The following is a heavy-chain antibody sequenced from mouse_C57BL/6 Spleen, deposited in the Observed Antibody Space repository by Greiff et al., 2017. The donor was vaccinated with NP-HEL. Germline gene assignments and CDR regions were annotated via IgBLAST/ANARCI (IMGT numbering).Heavy chain of an antibody. CDR1: GYTFTSYW. D-gene: IGHD2-4*01. Sequence: QVQLQQSGAELVMPGASVKLSCKASGYTFTSYWMHWVKQRPGQGLEWIGEIDPSDSYTNYNQKFKGKSTLTVDKSSSTAYMQLSSLTSEDSAVYYCAALYYDYDGVHWFDYWGQGTTLTVSS. J-gene: IGHJ2*01. CDR3: AALYYDYDGVHWFDY. V-gene: IGHV1-69*01. CDR2: IDPSDSYT.